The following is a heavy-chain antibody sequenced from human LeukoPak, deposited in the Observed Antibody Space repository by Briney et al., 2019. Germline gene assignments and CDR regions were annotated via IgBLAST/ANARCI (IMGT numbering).Heavy chain of an antibody. CDR1: GGAMSSGDYY. V-gene: IGHV4-30-4*01. J-gene: IGHJ4*02. CDR3: ARTTYYDYVWGSYRYKGPWGY. D-gene: IGHD3-16*02. CDR2: IYYSGST. Sequence: PSETLSPTCSVSGGAMSSGDYYWYWIRQPPGKGLEWVGYIYYSGSTYYNPSLKSRVSISMDTSKNQFSLKLSSATAADTAVYYCARTTYYDYVWGSYRYKGPWGYWGQGTLVTVSS.